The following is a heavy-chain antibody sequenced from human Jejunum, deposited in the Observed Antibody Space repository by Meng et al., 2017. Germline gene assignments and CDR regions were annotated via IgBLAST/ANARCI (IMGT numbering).Heavy chain of an antibody. D-gene: IGHD4-11*01. CDR2: ISKYNDNP. V-gene: IGHV1-18*01. CDR3: AIEKRSFTMTTYFFDY. Sequence: QVQLMQAGTEVKKPGAPVRGSCKIPGYRVTTYGISWVRQAPGQGLEWMGWISKYNDNPNYAQQFEGRVAMTADRFTKTAYMELWGLTSEDTAVYYCAIEKRSFTMTTYFFDYWGQGTLVTVSS. J-gene: IGHJ4*02. CDR1: GYRVTTYG.